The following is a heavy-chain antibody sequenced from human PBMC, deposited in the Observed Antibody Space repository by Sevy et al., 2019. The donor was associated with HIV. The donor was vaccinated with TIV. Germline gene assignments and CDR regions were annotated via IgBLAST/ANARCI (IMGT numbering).Heavy chain of an antibody. Sequence: GGSLRLSCVASGFSFSDYFISWIRQAPGKGLEWVSYISSNSNKIRYADSVQGRFTISRDNVKNSVYLQMNNLRAEDTAVYHCTWFYSSTTGWYPGSDDFWGRGTLVTVSS. CDR3: TWFYSSTTGWYPGSDDF. J-gene: IGHJ4*02. CDR2: ISSNSNKI. V-gene: IGHV3-11*01. D-gene: IGHD6-19*01. CDR1: GFSFSDYF.